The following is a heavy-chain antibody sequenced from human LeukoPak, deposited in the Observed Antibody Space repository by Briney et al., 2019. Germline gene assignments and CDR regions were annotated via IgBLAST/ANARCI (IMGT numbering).Heavy chain of an antibody. D-gene: IGHD6-13*01. Sequence: GGSLRLSCAASGFTFINYAMSWVRQAPGKGLEWVSAISGSGGSTYHADSVKGRFTFSRDNSRNTLYLQMDSLRAEDTAVYYCAKGAGAGKVDWFDPWGQGTQVTVSS. CDR1: GFTFINYA. J-gene: IGHJ5*02. CDR3: AKGAGAGKVDWFDP. CDR2: ISGSGGST. V-gene: IGHV3-23*01.